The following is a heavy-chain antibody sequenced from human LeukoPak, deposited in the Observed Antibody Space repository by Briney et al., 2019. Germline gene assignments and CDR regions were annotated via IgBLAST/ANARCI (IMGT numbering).Heavy chain of an antibody. Sequence: ASVKVSCKASGGTFSSYAISWVRQAPGQGLEWMGGIIPIFGTANYAQKFQGRVTITADESTSTAYMELSSLRSEDTAVYYCASSGSGPVVADYYGMDVWGQGTTVTVSS. CDR3: ASSGSGPVVADYYGMDV. J-gene: IGHJ6*02. V-gene: IGHV1-69*13. CDR1: GGTFSSYA. D-gene: IGHD2-15*01. CDR2: IIPIFGTA.